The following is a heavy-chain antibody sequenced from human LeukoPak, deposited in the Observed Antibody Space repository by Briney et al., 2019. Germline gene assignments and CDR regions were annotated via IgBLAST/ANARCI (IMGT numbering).Heavy chain of an antibody. CDR2: ISAYNGNT. J-gene: IGHJ4*02. CDR1: GYTFTGYY. CDR3: ARDRGRGIAAAGTFNFDY. D-gene: IGHD6-13*01. Sequence: ASVKVSCKASGYTFTGYYMHWVRQAPGQGLEWMGWISAYNGNTNYAQKLQGRVTMTTDTSTSTAYMELRSLRSDDTAVYYCARDRGRGIAAAGTFNFDYWGQGTLVTVSS. V-gene: IGHV1-18*04.